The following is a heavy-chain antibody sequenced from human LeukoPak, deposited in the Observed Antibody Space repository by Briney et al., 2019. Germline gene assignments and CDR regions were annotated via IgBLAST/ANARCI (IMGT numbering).Heavy chain of an antibody. CDR3: ARAPTMVRGPNYYYYYMDV. J-gene: IGHJ6*03. D-gene: IGHD3-10*01. Sequence: SETLSLTCTVSGGSISSYYWSWIRQPAGKGLEWIGRIYTSGSTNYNPSLKSRVTISVDKSKNQFSLKLSSVTAADTAVYYCARAPTMVRGPNYYYYYMDVWGQGTLVIVSS. CDR1: GGSISSYY. CDR2: IYTSGST. V-gene: IGHV4-4*07.